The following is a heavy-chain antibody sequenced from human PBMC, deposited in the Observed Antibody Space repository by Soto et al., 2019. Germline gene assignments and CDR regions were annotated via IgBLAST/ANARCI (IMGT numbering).Heavy chain of an antibody. V-gene: IGHV4-34*01. D-gene: IGHD3-3*01. Sequence: QVQLQQWGAGLLKPSETLSLTCAVYGGSFSGYYWSWIRQPPGKGLEWIGEINHSGSTNYNPSLKSRVTISVDTSKNQFSLKLSSVTAADTAVYYCARGKLYDFWSGYASGWFDPWGQGTLVTVSS. J-gene: IGHJ5*02. CDR2: INHSGST. CDR1: GGSFSGYY. CDR3: ARGKLYDFWSGYASGWFDP.